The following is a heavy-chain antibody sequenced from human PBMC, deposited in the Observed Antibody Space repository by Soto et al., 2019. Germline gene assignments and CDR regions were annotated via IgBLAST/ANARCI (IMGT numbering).Heavy chain of an antibody. Sequence: SETLSLTCTVSGGSIIGYYWSCIRQPAGKGLEWIGRIYSDGSTNYNPSLKSRVTMSVDTSKNQFSLKLTSMTAADTVMYYCARMRAAGTFDSWGQGTLVTVSS. CDR1: GGSIIGYY. CDR3: ARMRAAGTFDS. D-gene: IGHD6-13*01. V-gene: IGHV4-4*07. J-gene: IGHJ4*02. CDR2: IYSDGST.